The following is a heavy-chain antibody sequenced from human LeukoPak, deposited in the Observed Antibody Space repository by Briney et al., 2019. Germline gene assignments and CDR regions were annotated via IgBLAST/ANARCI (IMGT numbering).Heavy chain of an antibody. CDR1: GFTFRNYG. D-gene: IGHD4-17*01. Sequence: GGSLRLSCAASGFTFRNYGMNWVRQAPGKGLEWVAIIWYDGSNKYYADSVKGRFTISRDNSKNTLYLQMNSLRAEDTAVYYCATYGDGAFDIWGQGTMVTVSS. CDR2: IWYDGSNK. J-gene: IGHJ3*02. CDR3: ATYGDGAFDI. V-gene: IGHV3-30*02.